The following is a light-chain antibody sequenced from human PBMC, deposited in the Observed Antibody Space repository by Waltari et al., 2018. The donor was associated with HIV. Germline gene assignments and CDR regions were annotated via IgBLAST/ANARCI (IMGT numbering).Light chain of an antibody. Sequence: DIQMTQSPSTLSAAVGARVTITCRASQSISRSVAWYQQKPGKAPKVLIYKVSTLESGFPSRFSGSGSGTDFTLTISSLQPDDFATYHCQHYDDYPVAFGQGTTLEAK. CDR3: QHYDDYPVA. V-gene: IGKV1-5*03. CDR1: QSISRS. J-gene: IGKJ1*01. CDR2: KVS.